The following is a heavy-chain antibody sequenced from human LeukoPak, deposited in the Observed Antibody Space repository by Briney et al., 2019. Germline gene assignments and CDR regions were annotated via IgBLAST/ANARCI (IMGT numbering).Heavy chain of an antibody. J-gene: IGHJ3*02. CDR2: ISGSGGST. V-gene: IGHV3-23*01. Sequence: TGGSLRLSCAASGFTFSSYAMSWVRQAPGKGLEWVSAISGSGGSTYYADSVKGRFTISRDNSKNTLYLQMNSLRAEDTAVYYCANDRLLLPRQGAFDIWGQGTMVTVSS. CDR1: GFTFSSYA. D-gene: IGHD3-22*01. CDR3: ANDRLLLPRQGAFDI.